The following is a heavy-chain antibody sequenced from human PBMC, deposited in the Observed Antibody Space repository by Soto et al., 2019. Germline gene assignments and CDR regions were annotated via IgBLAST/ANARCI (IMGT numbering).Heavy chain of an antibody. V-gene: IGHV4-38-2*02. Sequence: SETLSLTCAVSGYSITSGYYWGWILQPPGKGLEWIGSIYHSGNTYYNPSLKSRVTISVDTSKNQFSLKLSSVTAADTAVYYCAREGGTYCSGGSCYSDYYYYTMDVWGQGTTVTVSS. CDR3: AREGGTYCSGGSCYSDYYYYTMDV. J-gene: IGHJ6*02. D-gene: IGHD2-15*01. CDR1: GYSITSGYY. CDR2: IYHSGNT.